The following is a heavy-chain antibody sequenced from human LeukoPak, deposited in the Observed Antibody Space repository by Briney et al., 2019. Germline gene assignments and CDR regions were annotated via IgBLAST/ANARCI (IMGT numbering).Heavy chain of an antibody. Sequence: GGSLRLSCAASGFTFGNAWMSWVRQAPGKGLEWVANIKEDGSEKYYVNSVKGRFTISRDNAKNSLYLQMESLRAEDTAVYYCARVGKNGWDFDHWGQGTLVTVSS. CDR2: IKEDGSEK. D-gene: IGHD6-19*01. CDR1: GFTFGNAW. V-gene: IGHV3-7*01. CDR3: ARVGKNGWDFDH. J-gene: IGHJ4*02.